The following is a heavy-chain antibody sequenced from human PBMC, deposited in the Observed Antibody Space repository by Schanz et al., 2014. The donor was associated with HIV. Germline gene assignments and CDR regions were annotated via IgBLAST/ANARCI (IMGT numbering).Heavy chain of an antibody. CDR1: GFTFRNFG. CDR2: IWYDGTNI. J-gene: IGHJ5*02. CDR3: AREYYSRNWNWFDP. D-gene: IGHD6-13*01. V-gene: IGHV3-33*01. Sequence: QEQLVESGGGVVQPGKSLRLSCAASGFTFRNFGMHWVRQAPGKGLEWVAVIWYDGTNIDYADSVKGRLTVSRDNSKNMLYLQMNSLRAEDTAVYYCAREYYSRNWNWFDPWGQGTLVTVSS.